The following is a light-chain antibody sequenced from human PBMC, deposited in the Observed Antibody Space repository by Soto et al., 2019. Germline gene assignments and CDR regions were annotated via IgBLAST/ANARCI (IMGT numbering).Light chain of an antibody. CDR3: QQRSNSPWT. V-gene: IGKV3-11*01. CDR2: GAS. J-gene: IGKJ1*01. CDR1: QSVSSN. Sequence: ILMTQSPATLTVSPGERATLSCRASQSVSSNLAWYQQKPGQAPRLLFYGASTRATGIPARFSGSGSGTDFTLTISSLEPEDFAVYYCQQRSNSPWTFGQGTKVDIK.